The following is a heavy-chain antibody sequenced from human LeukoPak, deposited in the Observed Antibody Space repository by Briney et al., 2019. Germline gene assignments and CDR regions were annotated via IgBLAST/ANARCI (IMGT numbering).Heavy chain of an antibody. D-gene: IGHD3-10*01. Sequence: GGSLRLSCAASGFAFSSYWMHWVRQAPGKGLVWVSRINSDGSSTSYADSVKGRFTISRDNAKNTLYLQMNSLRAEDTAVYYCARKGGVRGVIDPWGQGTLVTVSS. CDR3: ARKGGVRGVIDP. CDR2: INSDGSST. CDR1: GFAFSSYW. V-gene: IGHV3-74*01. J-gene: IGHJ5*02.